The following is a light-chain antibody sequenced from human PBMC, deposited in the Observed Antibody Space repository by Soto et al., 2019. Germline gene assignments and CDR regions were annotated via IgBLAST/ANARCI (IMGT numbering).Light chain of an antibody. V-gene: IGLV2-8*01. CDR1: GIDVNYNY. CDR3: SSYAGSDIWL. Sequence: QSALTQPPSASESPGQSVTISCTGTGIDVNYNYVSWFQQHPGKAPKLIIYEGSKRPSGVPDRFSGSKSGNTASLTVSGLQAEDEAHYYCSSYAGSDIWLFGGGTKLTVL. J-gene: IGLJ3*02. CDR2: EGS.